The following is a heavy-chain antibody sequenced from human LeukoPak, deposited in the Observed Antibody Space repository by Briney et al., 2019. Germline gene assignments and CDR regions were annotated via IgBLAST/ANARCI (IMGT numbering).Heavy chain of an antibody. D-gene: IGHD2-15*01. J-gene: IGHJ4*02. V-gene: IGHV1-46*01. CDR2: INPSGGST. Sequence: GASVKVSCKASGYTLISYGITWVRQAPGQGLEWMGIINPSGGSTSYAQKFQGRVTMTRDTSTSTVYMELSSLRSEDTAVYYCATHYRIFDYWGQGTLVTVSS. CDR1: GYTLISYG. CDR3: ATHYRIFDY.